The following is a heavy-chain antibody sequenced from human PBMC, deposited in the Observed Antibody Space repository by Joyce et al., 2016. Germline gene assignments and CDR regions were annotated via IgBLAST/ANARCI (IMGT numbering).Heavy chain of an antibody. CDR3: ATGGGMFSFNY. CDR2: INSYGNDI. Sequence: EVQLVESGGGLVQPGGSLRLSCAASGFSFSGYWMHWVRKSPGKGLVWVAGINSYGNDIRHADSVKGRFTISRDNVKNTLYLQMNSLRAEDTAVYFCATGGGMFSFNYWGQGTQVPVS. CDR1: GFSFSGYW. D-gene: IGHD2-15*01. J-gene: IGHJ4*02. V-gene: IGHV3-74*01.